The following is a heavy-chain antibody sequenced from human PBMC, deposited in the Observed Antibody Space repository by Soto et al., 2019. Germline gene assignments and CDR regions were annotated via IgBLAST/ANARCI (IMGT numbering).Heavy chain of an antibody. D-gene: IGHD1-1*01. CDR2: IYYSGNT. V-gene: IGHV4-31*01. CDR1: GGSITTGGRY. CDR3: AQALVFTGGDGFDI. Sequence: QVRLQEWGPGLVKPSQTLSLKCSVSGGSITTGGRYWSWIRQLPGKGLEWIGDIYYSGNTYYNASLKSLVTISVEASKNQFSLKMSSVTAADTAVYYCAQALVFTGGDGFDIWGQGILVTVSS. J-gene: IGHJ3*02.